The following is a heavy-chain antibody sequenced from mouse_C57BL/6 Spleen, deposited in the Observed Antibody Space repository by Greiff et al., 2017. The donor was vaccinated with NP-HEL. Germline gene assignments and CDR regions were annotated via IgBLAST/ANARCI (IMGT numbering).Heavy chain of an antibody. V-gene: IGHV1-15*01. CDR3: TRDRDYGSSDWYFDV. CDR2: IDPETGGP. Sequence: QVQLQQSGAELVRPGASVTLSCKASGYTFTDYEMHWVKQTPVHGLEWIGAIDPETGGPAYNQKFTVKAILTADKSSSTSYMELRSLTSEDSAVYYCTRDRDYGSSDWYFDVWGTGTTVTVSS. CDR1: GYTFTDYE. D-gene: IGHD1-1*01. J-gene: IGHJ1*03.